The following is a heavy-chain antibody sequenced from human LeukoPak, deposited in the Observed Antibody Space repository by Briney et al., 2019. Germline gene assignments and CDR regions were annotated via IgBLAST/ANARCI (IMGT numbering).Heavy chain of an antibody. V-gene: IGHV3-43*02. D-gene: IGHD6-19*01. CDR3: AKSIAVAGLGDYFDY. CDR1: GFTFDDYA. CDR2: ISGDGGST. J-gene: IGHJ4*02. Sequence: GGSLRLSCAASGFTFDDYAMHWVRQAPGKGLEWVSLISGDGGSTYYADSVKGRFTISRDNGKNSLYLQMNSLRTEDTALYYCAKSIAVAGLGDYFDYWGQGTLVTVSS.